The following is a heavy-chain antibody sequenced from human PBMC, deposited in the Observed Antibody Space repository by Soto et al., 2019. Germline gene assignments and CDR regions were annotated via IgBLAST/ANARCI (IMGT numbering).Heavy chain of an antibody. Sequence: EVRLVESGGGLVQPGGFLRLSCAASGFPFSSHWLQWVRQVPGRGLVWVSRIDNTGSSAIYADSVRGRFTVSRDNAKDTLYLHMNSLRAEDTAVYHCATLNGYDYWGQGTLVTVSS. J-gene: IGHJ4*02. D-gene: IGHD5-12*01. CDR3: ATLNGYDY. CDR2: IDNTGSSA. CDR1: GFPFSSHW. V-gene: IGHV3-74*01.